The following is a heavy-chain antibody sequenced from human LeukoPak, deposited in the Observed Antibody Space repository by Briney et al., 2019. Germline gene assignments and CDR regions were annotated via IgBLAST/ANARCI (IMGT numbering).Heavy chain of an antibody. V-gene: IGHV1-18*04. CDR3: ARVTSSGYYLLYYYGMDV. CDR1: GYTFTSYY. Sequence: GASVKVSCKASGYTFTSYYMHWVRQAPGQGLEWVGWISAYNGNTNYAQKLQGRVTMTTDTSTSTAYMELRSLRSDDTAVYYCARVTSSGYYLLYYYGMDVWGQGTTVTVSS. J-gene: IGHJ6*02. D-gene: IGHD3-22*01. CDR2: ISAYNGNT.